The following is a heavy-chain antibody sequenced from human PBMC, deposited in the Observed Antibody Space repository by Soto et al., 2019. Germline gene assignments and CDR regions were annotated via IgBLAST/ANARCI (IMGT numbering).Heavy chain of an antibody. D-gene: IGHD3-10*01. J-gene: IGHJ6*02. CDR3: ARGRFGDGSYYYYGMDV. CDR1: GGSLSRGGYS. V-gene: IGHV4-30-2*01. Sequence: PSGTLSLTCAVSGGSLSRGGYSRGWIPQPPGKGLEWIGYIYHSGSTYYNPSLKSRVTISVDRSKNQFSLKLSSVTAADTAVYYCARGRFGDGSYYYYGMDVWGQGTTVTVSS. CDR2: IYHSGST.